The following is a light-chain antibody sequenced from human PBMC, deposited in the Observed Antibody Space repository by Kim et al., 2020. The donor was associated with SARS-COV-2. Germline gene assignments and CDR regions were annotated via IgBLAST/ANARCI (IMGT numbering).Light chain of an antibody. J-gene: IGLJ2*01. V-gene: IGLV3-19*01. CDR2: GKN. CDR1: SRRKYY. CDR3: SSRDSSGYGI. Sequence: SSELTQDPALSVALGQTVRITCQGDSRRKYYGSWYQQKPGQAPILVISGKNTRPSGIPDRFSGSSSGNTASLTITGAQAEDETDYYCSSRDSSGYGIFGGGAQLTVL.